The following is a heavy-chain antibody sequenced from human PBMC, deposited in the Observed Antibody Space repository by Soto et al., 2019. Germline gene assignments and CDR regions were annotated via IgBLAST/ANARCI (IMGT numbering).Heavy chain of an antibody. CDR3: ARGKGMEENYYYHGMDV. Sequence: GASVKLLCKASGYAFTSYDINWVRQATGQRLEWMAWINGGNGNTKYSQKFQDRVTITRDTSASIAYMELSSLRSEDTAVYYCARGKGMEENYYYHGMDVWGQGTTVTVSS. CDR1: GYAFTSYD. D-gene: IGHD1-1*01. V-gene: IGHV1-3*01. CDR2: INGGNGNT. J-gene: IGHJ6*02.